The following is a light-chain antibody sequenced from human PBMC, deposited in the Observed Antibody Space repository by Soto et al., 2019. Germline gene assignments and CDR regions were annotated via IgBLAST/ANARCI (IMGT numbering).Light chain of an antibody. CDR2: DNN. Sequence: QSVLTQPPSVSAAPGQRVSISCSGSDSNIGNNYISWYRQVPGTAPKVVIYDNNKRPSWIPDRFSASKSDTSSTLAITGLRTGDEAFYYCGTWDSSLTSWVFGGGTKLTVL. V-gene: IGLV1-51*01. CDR3: GTWDSSLTSWV. J-gene: IGLJ3*02. CDR1: DSNIGNNY.